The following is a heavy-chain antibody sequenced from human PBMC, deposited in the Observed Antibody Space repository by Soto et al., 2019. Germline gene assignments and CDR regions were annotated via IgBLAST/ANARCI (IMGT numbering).Heavy chain of an antibody. Sequence: SETLSLTCAVSGGSISSGNWWSWVRQPPGKGLEWIGEIYHSGSTNYNPSLKSRVTISVDKSKNQFSLKLSSVTAADTAVYYCARLGIVGASNWFDPWGQGTLVTVSS. V-gene: IGHV4-4*02. CDR1: GGSISSGNW. D-gene: IGHD1-26*01. CDR2: IYHSGST. J-gene: IGHJ5*02. CDR3: ARLGIVGASNWFDP.